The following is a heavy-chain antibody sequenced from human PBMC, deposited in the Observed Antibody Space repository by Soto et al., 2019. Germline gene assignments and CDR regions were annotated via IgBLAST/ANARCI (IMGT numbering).Heavy chain of an antibody. V-gene: IGHV3-21*05. D-gene: IGHD3-10*01. CDR2: ISNGGGHYT. CDR1: GFTFSGNG. CDR3: VREDSFGPGTFCNCNQYFDC. J-gene: IGHJ4*02. Sequence: GGSLRLSCAASGFTFSGNGMNWVRQAPGKGLEWVSFISNGGGHYTDSADSVKGRFTISRDDAKNSLYLQMNSLRAEDTAVYYCVREDSFGPGTFCNCNQYFDCWGQGSQVTVSS.